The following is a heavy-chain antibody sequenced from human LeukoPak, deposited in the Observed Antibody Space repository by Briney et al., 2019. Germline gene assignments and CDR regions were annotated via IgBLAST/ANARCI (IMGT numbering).Heavy chain of an antibody. CDR3: ARDHEYYDSSGYYIPIDY. D-gene: IGHD3-22*01. V-gene: IGHV1-46*01. J-gene: IGHJ4*02. Sequence: ASVKVSCKASGYTFTRYYMHWVRQAPGQGLEWMGIINPSGGSTSYEQTCQGRVTMTRDTSTSTVYMELSSLRSEDTAVYYCARDHEYYDSSGYYIPIDYWGQGTLVTVSS. CDR1: GYTFTRYY. CDR2: INPSGGST.